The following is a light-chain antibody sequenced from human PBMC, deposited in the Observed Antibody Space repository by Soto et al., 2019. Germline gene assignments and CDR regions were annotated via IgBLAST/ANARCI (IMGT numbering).Light chain of an antibody. J-gene: IGLJ1*01. CDR1: SSDVAYYNY. CDR3: NSYTSSSTP. Sequence: QSALTQPASVSWSPGQSITISCTATSSDVAYYNYVSWYQQSPGKAPKLIIYEVSNRPSGVSNRFSGSKSGNTASLTISGLQAEDEADYYCNSYTSSSTPFGTGTKVTVL. CDR2: EVS. V-gene: IGLV2-14*03.